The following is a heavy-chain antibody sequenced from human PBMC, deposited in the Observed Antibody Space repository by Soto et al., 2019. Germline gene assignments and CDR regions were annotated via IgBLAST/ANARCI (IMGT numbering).Heavy chain of an antibody. CDR1: CYIFTNYD. CDR2: ISPYNGDT. V-gene: IGHV1-18*01. J-gene: IGHJ4*02. Sequence: ASVKVSFKGSCYIFTNYDISWVRQAPGQGLEWMGWISPYNGDTNYAQKLQGRVTMTTDTSTSTAYMELRSLRSDDTAVYYCARYCSSTSCDHYFDYWGQGTLVTVSS. D-gene: IGHD2-2*01. CDR3: ARYCSSTSCDHYFDY.